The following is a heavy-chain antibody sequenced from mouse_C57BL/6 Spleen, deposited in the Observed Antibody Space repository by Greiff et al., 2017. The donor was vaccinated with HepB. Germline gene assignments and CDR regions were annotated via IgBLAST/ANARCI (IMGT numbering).Heavy chain of an antibody. CDR1: GYAFSSSW. CDR3: ARRYYGSKEGYAMDY. Sequence: VKLMESGPELVKPGASVKISCKASGYAFSSSWMNWVKQRPGKGLEWIGRIYPGDGDTNYNGKFKGKATLTADKSSSTAYMQLSSLTSEDSAVYFCARRYYGSKEGYAMDYWGQGTSVTVSS. CDR2: IYPGDGDT. V-gene: IGHV1-82*01. J-gene: IGHJ4*01. D-gene: IGHD1-1*01.